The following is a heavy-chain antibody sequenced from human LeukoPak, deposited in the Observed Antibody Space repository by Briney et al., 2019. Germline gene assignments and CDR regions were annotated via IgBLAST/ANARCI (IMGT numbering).Heavy chain of an antibody. CDR2: ISGSGGST. CDR1: GFTFSSYA. J-gene: IGHJ4*02. Sequence: GGSLRLSCAASGFTFSSYAMSWVRQAPGKGLEWVSAISGSGGSTYYADSVKGRFTISRDNSKNTLYLQMNSLRAEDTAVYYWAMGYRGSYKAGYFDYLGQGTLVTVSS. CDR3: AMGYRGSYKAGYFDY. D-gene: IGHD1-26*01. V-gene: IGHV3-23*01.